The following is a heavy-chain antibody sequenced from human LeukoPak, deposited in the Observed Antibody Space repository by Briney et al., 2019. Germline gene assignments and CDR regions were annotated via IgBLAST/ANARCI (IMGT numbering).Heavy chain of an antibody. CDR1: GFMFSRSD. CDR3: AKDGNCGGDCYGWFDP. D-gene: IGHD2-21*02. Sequence: TGGSLRLSCAASGFMFSRSDIHWVRQAPGKGLEWVAVIWHDRSDTYGSNKHYADSVKGQFTISRDNSKNTVYLQMNSLRVEDTAVYYCAKDGNCGGDCYGWFDPWGQGALVTVSS. V-gene: IGHV3-33*06. CDR2: IWHDRSDTYGSNK. J-gene: IGHJ5*02.